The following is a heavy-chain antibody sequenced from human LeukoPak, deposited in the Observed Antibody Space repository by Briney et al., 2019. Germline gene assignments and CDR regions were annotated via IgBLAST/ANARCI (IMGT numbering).Heavy chain of an antibody. V-gene: IGHV3-21*01. CDR3: ARDQRGITMVRGIHFDY. J-gene: IGHJ4*02. Sequence: PGGSLRLSCAASGFTFSSYSMNWVRQAPGKGLEWVSSISSSSSYIYYADSVKGRFNISRDNAKNSLYLQMNSLRAEDTAVYFCARDQRGITMVRGIHFDYWGQGTLVTVSS. CDR1: GFTFSSYS. D-gene: IGHD3-10*01. CDR2: ISSSSSYI.